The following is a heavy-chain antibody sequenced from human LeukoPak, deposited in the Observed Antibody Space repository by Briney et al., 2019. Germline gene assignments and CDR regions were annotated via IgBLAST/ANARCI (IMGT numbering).Heavy chain of an antibody. J-gene: IGHJ4*02. CDR1: GFTFSSYA. CDR2: ISYDGSNK. CDR3: ASEELGISPPFDY. Sequence: GGSLRLSCAASGFTFSSYAMHWVRQAPGKGLEWVAVISYDGSNKYYADSVKGRFTISRDNSKNTLYLQMNSLRAEDTAVYYCASEELGISPPFDYWGQGTLVTVSS. D-gene: IGHD7-27*01. V-gene: IGHV3-30-3*01.